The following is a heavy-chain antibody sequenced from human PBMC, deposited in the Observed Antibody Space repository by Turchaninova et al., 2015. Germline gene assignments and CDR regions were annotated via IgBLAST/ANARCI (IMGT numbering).Heavy chain of an antibody. D-gene: IGHD3-16*02. CDR3: AKDGPLSDYIWGSYRRGWYFDL. J-gene: IGHJ2*01. CDR2: TTNSGGST. CDR1: GFTFSNFA. Sequence: VLGAGSGFTFSNFAMSWVRQAPGKGLEWVSITTNSGGSTHYAGSVKGRFTISRDNSKNTLYLQMNSLRAEDTAVYFCAKDGPLSDYIWGSYRRGWYFDLWGRGTLVTVSS. V-gene: IGHV3-23*01.